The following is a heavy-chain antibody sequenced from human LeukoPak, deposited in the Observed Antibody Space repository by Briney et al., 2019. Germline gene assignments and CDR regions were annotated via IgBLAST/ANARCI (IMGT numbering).Heavy chain of an antibody. V-gene: IGHV3-21*04. Sequence: GGSLRLSCAASGSTFSSYSMNWVRQAPGKGLEWVSSISSSSSYIYYADSVKGRFTISRDNAKNSLYLQMNSLRSEDTAVYYCARESLGCSGGSCYSSYGYWGQGTLVTVSS. CDR2: ISSSSSYI. J-gene: IGHJ4*02. CDR3: ARESLGCSGGSCYSSYGY. CDR1: GSTFSSYS. D-gene: IGHD2-15*01.